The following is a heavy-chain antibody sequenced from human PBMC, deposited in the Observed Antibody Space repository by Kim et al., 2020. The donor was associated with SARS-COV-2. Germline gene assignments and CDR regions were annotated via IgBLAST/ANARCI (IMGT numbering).Heavy chain of an antibody. Sequence: STDYTPSLKSRVTISVDTSKNQFSRKLSSVTAADTAVYYCARRDSGWYDWGQGTLVTVSS. CDR3: ARRDSGWYD. D-gene: IGHD6-19*01. V-gene: IGHV4-39*01. CDR2: ST. J-gene: IGHJ4*02.